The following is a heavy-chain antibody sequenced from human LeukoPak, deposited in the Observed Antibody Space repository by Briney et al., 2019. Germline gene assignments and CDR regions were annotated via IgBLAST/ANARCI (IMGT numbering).Heavy chain of an antibody. V-gene: IGHV3-23*01. CDR2: ISDSGGST. CDR3: AKDSSRGGSYYDY. CDR1: GFTFSTYA. Sequence: PGGSLRLSCAASGFTFSTYAMSWVRQAPGKGLQWASGISDSGGSTYYADSVKGRFTISRDTSKNTLYLQMNSLRAEDTAVYYCAKDSSRGGSYYDYWGQGTLVTVSS. D-gene: IGHD1-26*01. J-gene: IGHJ4*02.